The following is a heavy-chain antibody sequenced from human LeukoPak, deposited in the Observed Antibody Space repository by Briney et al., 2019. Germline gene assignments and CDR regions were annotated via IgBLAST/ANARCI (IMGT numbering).Heavy chain of an antibody. CDR3: AKVGSLYSGYDIDY. D-gene: IGHD5-12*01. CDR2: ISYDGSNK. V-gene: IGHV3-30*18. J-gene: IGHJ4*02. Sequence: GGSLRLSCAASGFTFSPYTMTWVRQAPGKGLEWVAAISYDGSNKYYADSVKGRFTISRDNSKNTLYLQMNSLRAEDTAVYYCAKVGSLYSGYDIDYWGQGTLVTVSS. CDR1: GFTFSPYT.